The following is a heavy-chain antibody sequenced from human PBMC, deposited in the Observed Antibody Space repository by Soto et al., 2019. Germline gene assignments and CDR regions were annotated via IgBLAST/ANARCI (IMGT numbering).Heavy chain of an antibody. Sequence: SETLSLTCAVSGYSISTGYYWGWIRQPPGKGLEWIGSIYRSGSTYYNPSLKSRVTISMDMSKNQFSLKLTSVTAADTAVYYYARVAYFDTTCYYYYFDYWGQGTLVTVSS. CDR2: IYRSGST. V-gene: IGHV4-38-2*01. CDR3: ARVAYFDTTCYYYYFDY. J-gene: IGHJ4*02. CDR1: GYSISTGYY. D-gene: IGHD3-22*01.